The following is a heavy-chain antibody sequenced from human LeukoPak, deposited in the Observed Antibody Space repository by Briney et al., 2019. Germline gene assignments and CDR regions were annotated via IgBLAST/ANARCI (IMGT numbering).Heavy chain of an antibody. D-gene: IGHD2-2*02. CDR1: GFTFSSYA. CDR3: AKFGVYCSSTSCDNDY. J-gene: IGHJ4*02. Sequence: GGSLRLSRAASGFTFSSYAMSWVRQAPGKGLEWVSAISGSGGSTYYADSVKGRFTISRDNSKNTLYLQMNSLRAEDTAVYYCAKFGVYCSSTSCDNDYWGQGTLVTVSS. CDR2: ISGSGGST. V-gene: IGHV3-23*01.